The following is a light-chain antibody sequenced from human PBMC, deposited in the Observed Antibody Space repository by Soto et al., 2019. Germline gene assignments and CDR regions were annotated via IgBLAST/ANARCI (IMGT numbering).Light chain of an antibody. CDR1: QALSSW. V-gene: IGKV1D-12*01. J-gene: IGKJ5*01. Sequence: DIHPTQPPSSISASAGDRAVITCWASQALSSWLAWYQQRPGKAPKLLIYAASNLQSGVPSRFSGSGSGTDFTLTIGSLQPEDFATYYCQQAYSFPVTFGQGTRLEIK. CDR2: AAS. CDR3: QQAYSFPVT.